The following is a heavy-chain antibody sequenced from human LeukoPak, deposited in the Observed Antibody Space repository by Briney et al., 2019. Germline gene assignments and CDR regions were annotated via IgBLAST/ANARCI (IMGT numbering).Heavy chain of an antibody. CDR1: GFTFSTYA. CDR3: AKRDSASSQNPFDY. V-gene: IGHV3-23*01. Sequence: GGSLRLSCAASGFTFSTYAMSWVRQAPGKGREWVSAISYGGGNTYYADSVKGRFTLSGDNSKHTLYLQMHSLRAEDTAVYFCAKRDSASSQNPFDYWGQGTLVAVSS. CDR2: ISYGGGNT. D-gene: IGHD6-13*01. J-gene: IGHJ4*02.